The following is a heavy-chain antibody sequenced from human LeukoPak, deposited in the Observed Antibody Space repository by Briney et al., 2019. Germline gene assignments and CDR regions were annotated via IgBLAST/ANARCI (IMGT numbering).Heavy chain of an antibody. V-gene: IGHV3-30-3*02. D-gene: IGHD5-24*01. J-gene: IGHJ6*03. Sequence: GSLRLSCAASGFTFSSYAMHWVRQAPGKGLEWVAVISYDGSNKYYADSVKGRFTISRDNSKNTLYLQMNSLRAEDTAVYYCAKPNPQYYYYYYYMDVWGKGTTVTVSS. CDR2: ISYDGSNK. CDR1: GFTFSSYA. CDR3: AKPNPQYYYYYYYMDV.